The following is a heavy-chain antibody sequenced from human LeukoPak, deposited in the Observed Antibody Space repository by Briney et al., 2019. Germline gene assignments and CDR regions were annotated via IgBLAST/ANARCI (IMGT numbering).Heavy chain of an antibody. J-gene: IGHJ4*02. V-gene: IGHV4-31*03. CDR2: IYYSGSN. CDR1: GGSISSGGYY. CDR3: ARDISGYWYFDY. Sequence: SETLSLTCTVSGGSISSGGYYWIWLRQHQGKGLEGIGYIYYSGSNYYNPSLKRRVTISVDTTKNQFSLKLNPVTAADTAVYYCARDISGYWYFDYWGQGTLVTVSS. D-gene: IGHD3-22*01.